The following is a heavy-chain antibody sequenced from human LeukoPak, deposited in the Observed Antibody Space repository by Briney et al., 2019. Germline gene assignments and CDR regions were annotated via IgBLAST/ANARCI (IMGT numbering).Heavy chain of an antibody. Sequence: AASVKVSCKASGYTFTGYYMHWVRQAPGQGLEWMGWINPDSGATDYAQKFQGRVTMTRDTSITTAYMELNRLTSDDTAVYYCARGGSSAINTNCFDPWGQGTLVAVSS. CDR3: ARGGSSAINTNCFDP. J-gene: IGHJ5*02. CDR1: GYTFTGYY. CDR2: INPDSGAT. D-gene: IGHD5-12*01. V-gene: IGHV1-2*02.